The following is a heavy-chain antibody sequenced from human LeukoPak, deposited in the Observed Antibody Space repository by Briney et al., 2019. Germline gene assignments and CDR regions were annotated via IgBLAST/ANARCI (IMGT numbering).Heavy chain of an antibody. V-gene: IGHV4-34*01. D-gene: IGHD3-10*01. Sequence: SETLSLTCAVYGGSFSGYYWSWIRQPPGKGLEWIGEINHSGSTNYSPSLKSRVTISVDTSKNQFSLKLSSVTAADTAVYYCARVHVSYYGYYYYYYMDVWGKGTTVTVSS. CDR3: ARVHVSYYGYYYYYYMDV. J-gene: IGHJ6*03. CDR1: GGSFSGYY. CDR2: INHSGST.